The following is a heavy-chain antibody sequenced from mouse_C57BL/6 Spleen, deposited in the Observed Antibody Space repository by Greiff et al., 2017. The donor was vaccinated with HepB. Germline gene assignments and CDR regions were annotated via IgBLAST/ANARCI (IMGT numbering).Heavy chain of an antibody. J-gene: IGHJ2*01. CDR1: GFTFSSYT. CDR2: ISGGGGNT. CDR3: ARHFGTTVTGYFDY. D-gene: IGHD1-1*01. V-gene: IGHV5-9*01. Sequence: EVKLVESGGGLVKPGGSLKLSCAASGFTFSSYTMSWVRQTPEKRLEWVATISGGGGNTYYPDSVKGRFTISRDNAKNTLYLQMSSLRSEDTALYYCARHFGTTVTGYFDYWGQGTTLTVSS.